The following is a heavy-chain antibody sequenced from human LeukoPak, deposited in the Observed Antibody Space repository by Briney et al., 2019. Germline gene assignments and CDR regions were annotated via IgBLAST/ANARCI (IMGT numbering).Heavy chain of an antibody. J-gene: IGHJ3*02. CDR1: GYTFTSYG. Sequence: ASVKVSCKASGYTFTSYGISWVRQAPGQGLEWMGWISAYNGNTNYAQKLQGRVTMTTDTSTSTAYMELRSLRSDDTAVYHCARADPMIVVVNDAFDIWGQGTMVTVSS. CDR3: ARADPMIVVVNDAFDI. V-gene: IGHV1-18*01. CDR2: ISAYNGNT. D-gene: IGHD3-22*01.